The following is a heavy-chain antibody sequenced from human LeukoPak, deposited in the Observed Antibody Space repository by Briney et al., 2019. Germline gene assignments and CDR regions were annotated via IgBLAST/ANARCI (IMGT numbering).Heavy chain of an antibody. V-gene: IGHV3-23*01. D-gene: IGHD3-22*01. CDR3: AKHRGPYYYESSGSFVAY. Sequence: GGSLRFSCAASGFTFSSYAMSWVRQAPGKGLEWVSAISGSGGSTYYADSVKGRFTISKDNSKNTLYLQMNSLRGEDTGVYYCAKHRGPYYYESSGSFVAYWGQGTLVTVSS. CDR1: GFTFSSYA. J-gene: IGHJ4*02. CDR2: ISGSGGST.